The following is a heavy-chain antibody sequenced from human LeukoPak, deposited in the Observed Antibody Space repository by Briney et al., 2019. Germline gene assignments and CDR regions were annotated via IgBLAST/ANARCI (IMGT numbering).Heavy chain of an antibody. CDR3: AESFYTGIDY. D-gene: IGHD3-16*01. J-gene: IGHJ4*02. Sequence: ASVKVSCKASGGSFSSYSISWVRQTPGQGLEWMGRIIPFFGTANYAQKFQGRVTITTDESTSTAYMELSSLRSEDTAVYYCAESFYTGIDYWGQGTLVTVSS. CDR1: GGSFSSYS. V-gene: IGHV1-69*05. CDR2: IIPFFGTA.